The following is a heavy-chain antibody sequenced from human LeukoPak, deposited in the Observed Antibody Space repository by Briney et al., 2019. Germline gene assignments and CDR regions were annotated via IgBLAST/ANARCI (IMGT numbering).Heavy chain of an antibody. CDR3: ARRDSSGYFFDP. D-gene: IGHD3-22*01. CDR1: GFTFSSYS. CDR2: ISSSSSYI. V-gene: IGHV3-21*01. Sequence: RPGGSLRLSCAASGFTFSSYSMNWVRQAPGKGLEWVSSISSSSSYIYYADSVKGRFTISRDNAKNSLYLQMNSLRAEDTAVYYCARRDSSGYFFDPWGQGTLVTVSS. J-gene: IGHJ5*02.